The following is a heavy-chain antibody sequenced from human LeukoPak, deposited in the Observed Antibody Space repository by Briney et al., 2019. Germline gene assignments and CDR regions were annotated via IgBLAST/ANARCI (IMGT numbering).Heavy chain of an antibody. J-gene: IGHJ4*02. CDR3: ASGAGWLIDY. V-gene: IGHV4-4*08. Sequence: SETLSLTCSVSGGHIVSVYWNWIRQPPGKGLEWIGYIDNSGSTKYNPSLQSRITMSRDTSKKQFSLKLTSVTAADTAMYYCASGAGWLIDYWGQGTLVSVSS. CDR2: IDNSGST. D-gene: IGHD6-19*01. CDR1: GGHIVSVY.